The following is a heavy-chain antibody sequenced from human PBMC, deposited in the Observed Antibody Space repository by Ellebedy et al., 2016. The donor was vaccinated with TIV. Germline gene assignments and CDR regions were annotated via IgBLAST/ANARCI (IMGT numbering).Heavy chain of an antibody. CDR1: GGSISSGGYY. D-gene: IGHD3-10*01. CDR3: ARGIWFGELGGWFDP. J-gene: IGHJ5*02. Sequence: SETLSLTCNVSGGSISSGGYYWSWIRQHPGKGLEWIGYIYYSGSTYYNPSLKSLVTISVDTSKNQFSLKLSSVTAADTAVYYCARGIWFGELGGWFDPWGQGTLVTVSS. V-gene: IGHV4-31*01. CDR2: IYYSGST.